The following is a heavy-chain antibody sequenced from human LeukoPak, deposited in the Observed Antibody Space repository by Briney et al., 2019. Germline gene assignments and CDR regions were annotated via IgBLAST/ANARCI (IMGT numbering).Heavy chain of an antibody. CDR1: GGSISSSSYY. CDR3: ARSRPYCSGGSCSPFDP. CDR2: VYYSGST. D-gene: IGHD2-15*01. V-gene: IGHV4-39*01. J-gene: IGHJ5*02. Sequence: SETLSLTCTVSGGSISSSSYYWGWIRQPPGKGLEWIGSVYYSGSTYYNPSLKSRVTISVDTSKNQFSLKLSSVTAADTAVYHCARSRPYCSGGSCSPFDPWGQGTLVTVSS.